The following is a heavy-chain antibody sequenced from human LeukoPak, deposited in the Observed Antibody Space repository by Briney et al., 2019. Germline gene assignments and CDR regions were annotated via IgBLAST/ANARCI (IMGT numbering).Heavy chain of an antibody. CDR1: GFTFSSYW. J-gene: IGHJ6*02. CDR3: AKDLSNPYKYYGMDV. D-gene: IGHD4-4*01. CDR2: INSDGSST. Sequence: GGSLRLSCAASGFTFSSYWMHWVRQAPGKGLVWVSRINSDGSSTSYADSVKGRFTISRDNAKNTLYLQMNSLRAEDTAVYSCAKDLSNPYKYYGMDVWGQGTTVTVSS. V-gene: IGHV3-74*01.